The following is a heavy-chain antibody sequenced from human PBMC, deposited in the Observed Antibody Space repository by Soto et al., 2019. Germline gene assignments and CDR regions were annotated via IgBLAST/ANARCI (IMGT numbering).Heavy chain of an antibody. Sequence: QVTLVQSGAEVKKPGASVKVSCKASGYTFTSYGISWVRQAPGQGLEWMGWISAYNGNTNYAQKLQGRVTMTTDTSTSTAYMELRSLRSDDTAVYYCARDMNIVVVVAATPSYYYGMDVWGQGTTVTVSS. CDR2: ISAYNGNT. CDR3: ARDMNIVVVVAATPSYYYGMDV. J-gene: IGHJ6*02. CDR1: GYTFTSYG. D-gene: IGHD2-15*01. V-gene: IGHV1-18*01.